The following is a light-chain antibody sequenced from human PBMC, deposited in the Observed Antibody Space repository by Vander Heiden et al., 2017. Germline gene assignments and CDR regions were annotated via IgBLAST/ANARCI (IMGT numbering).Light chain of an antibody. CDR3: QQYDDLPLT. J-gene: IGKJ3*01. Sequence: DIQMTQSPSSLSASVGDRVTITCQASQDISNYLNWYQQKLGKAPKLLIYDASKLETGVPSRFCGSGSGTDFSFTISSLQPEDIATYYCQQYDDLPLTFGPGTKVDI. CDR2: DAS. CDR1: QDISNY. V-gene: IGKV1-33*01.